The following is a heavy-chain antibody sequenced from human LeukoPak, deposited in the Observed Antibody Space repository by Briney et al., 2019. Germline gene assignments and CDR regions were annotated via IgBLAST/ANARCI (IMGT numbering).Heavy chain of an antibody. CDR1: GGTFSSYA. J-gene: IGHJ6*03. Sequence: ASVKVSCKASGGTFSSYAISWVRQARGQGLEWMGGIIPIFGTANYAQKFQGRVTITTDESTSTAYMELSSLRSEDTAVYYCARASGGDRAYYYYYMDVWGKGTTVTVSS. D-gene: IGHD5-18*01. V-gene: IGHV1-69*05. CDR3: ARASGGDRAYYYYYMDV. CDR2: IIPIFGTA.